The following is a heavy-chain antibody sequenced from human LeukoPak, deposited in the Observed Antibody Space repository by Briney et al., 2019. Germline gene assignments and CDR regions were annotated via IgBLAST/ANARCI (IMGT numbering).Heavy chain of an antibody. CDR3: ARGPASFGFDP. CDR2: INHSGST. V-gene: IGHV4-34*01. Sequence: PSETLSLTXAVYGGSFSGYYWSWIRQSPGKGLEWIGEINHSGSTNYNPSLKSRVTISVDTSKNQFSLKLSSVTAADTAVYYCARGPASFGFDPWGQGTLVTVSS. CDR1: GGSFSGYY. J-gene: IGHJ5*02.